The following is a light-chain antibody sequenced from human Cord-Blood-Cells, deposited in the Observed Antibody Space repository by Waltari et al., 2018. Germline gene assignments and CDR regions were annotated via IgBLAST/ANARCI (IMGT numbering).Light chain of an antibody. Sequence: QSALTQPASVSGSPGQSITISCTGTSSDVGGYNYLSWYQQHPGKAPKLMIYDVSNRPSGVSNRVSGPKSGNTASRTISGLQAEDEADYYCSSYTSSSTRVFGGGTKLTVL. J-gene: IGLJ3*02. CDR2: DVS. V-gene: IGLV2-14*01. CDR1: SSDVGGYNY. CDR3: SSYTSSSTRV.